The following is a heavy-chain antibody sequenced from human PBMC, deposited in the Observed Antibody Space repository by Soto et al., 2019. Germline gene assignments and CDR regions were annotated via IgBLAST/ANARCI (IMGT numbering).Heavy chain of an antibody. J-gene: IGHJ6*02. D-gene: IGHD2-21*02. CDR2: MYNTGST. Sequence: SETLSLTCTVSGGSISGYYWSWIRQPPGKGLEWIGYMYNTGSTVYSPSFKSRVTISVDTSMNQFSLKLNSVTAADTAVYYCARDLWGYCGTDCYPLDVWGQGTTVTVSS. CDR3: ARDLWGYCGTDCYPLDV. CDR1: GGSISGYY. V-gene: IGHV4-59*01.